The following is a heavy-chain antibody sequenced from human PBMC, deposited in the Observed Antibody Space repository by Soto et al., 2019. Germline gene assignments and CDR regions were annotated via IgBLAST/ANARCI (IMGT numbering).Heavy chain of an antibody. CDR1: GFTFSSYT. J-gene: IGHJ3*02. D-gene: IGHD2-8*01. Sequence: QVQLVESGGGVVQPGRSLRLSCAASGFTFSSYTMHWVRQAPGKGLEWEAVMSYDARNTYYADSVKGRFTISRDNSKNTLYLQMNSLRAEDTAVFYCARKDNGGKGAFDIWGQGTMVTVSS. V-gene: IGHV3-30-3*01. CDR3: ARKDNGGKGAFDI. CDR2: MSYDARNT.